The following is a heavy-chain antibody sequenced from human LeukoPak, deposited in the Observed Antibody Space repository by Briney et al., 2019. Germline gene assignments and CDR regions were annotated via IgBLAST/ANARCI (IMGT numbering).Heavy chain of an antibody. J-gene: IGHJ4*02. V-gene: IGHV4-4*02. CDR2: IYHSGST. CDR1: GGSISSTNW. D-gene: IGHD5-24*01. CDR3: ARVRRDAAGFDY. Sequence: PSETLSLTCGVSGGSISSTNWWSWVRQPPGKGLEWIGEIYHSGSTNYNPSLKSRVTISVDKSKNQFSLKLSSVTAADTAVYYCARVRRDAAGFDYWGQGTLVTVSS.